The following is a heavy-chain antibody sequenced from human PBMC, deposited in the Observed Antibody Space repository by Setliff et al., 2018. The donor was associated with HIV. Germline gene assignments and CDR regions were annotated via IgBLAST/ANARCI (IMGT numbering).Heavy chain of an antibody. CDR3: ARTTNGYYFDC. J-gene: IGHJ4*02. D-gene: IGHD2-8*01. CDR1: GFTFSSYW. Sequence: GGSLRLSCAASGFTFSSYWMHWVRQAPGKGLVWASRINSDGSSTSNADSVKGRFTISRDNAKSTVYLQMNNLRAEDTAVYYCARTTNGYYFDCWGQGTLVTAPQ. CDR2: INSDGSST. V-gene: IGHV3-74*01.